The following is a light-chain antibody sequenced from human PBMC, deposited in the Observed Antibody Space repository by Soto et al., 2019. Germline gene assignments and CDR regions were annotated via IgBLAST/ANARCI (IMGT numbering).Light chain of an antibody. V-gene: IGKV3-15*01. CDR1: QSVSSN. CDR2: DAS. J-gene: IGKJ4*01. CDR3: QHYNNWPLT. Sequence: EIVMTQSPATLSVSPGERASLSCRASQSVSSNLAWYQQTPGQAPRLLIYDASTRATGIPARFSGSGSGTEFTLTISSLQSEDFAVYYCQHYNNWPLTFGGRTKVDIK.